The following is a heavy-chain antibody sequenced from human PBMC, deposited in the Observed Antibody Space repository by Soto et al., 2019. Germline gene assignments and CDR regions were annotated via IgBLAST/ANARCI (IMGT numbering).Heavy chain of an antibody. D-gene: IGHD6-6*01. CDR3: VRPKQLAYDAFDS. J-gene: IGHJ3*02. CDR1: GYSFTSYW. Sequence: GESLKISCKGSGYSFTSYWIGCVRQMPGKGLEWMVIIYPGDSDTRYSPSFQGQVTISADKYIITAYLQWSSLKDSDTAMYYFVRPKQLAYDAFDSWGNGTMLTVSS. CDR2: IYPGDSDT. V-gene: IGHV5-51*01.